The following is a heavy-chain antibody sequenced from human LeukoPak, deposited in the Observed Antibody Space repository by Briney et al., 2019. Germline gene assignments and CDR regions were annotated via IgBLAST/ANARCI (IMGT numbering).Heavy chain of an antibody. J-gene: IGHJ4*02. CDR3: AKGRYESSGFNWAA. V-gene: IGHV3-23*01. D-gene: IGHD3-22*01. CDR1: GFTFSNYA. Sequence: GGSLRLSCAASGFTFSNYAMTWVRQAPGKGLEWVSALSGSGGSAYYADSVKGRFTISRDNSKNTLYLQMNSLRAEDTAVYYCAKGRYESSGFNWAAWGQGTLVTASS. CDR2: LSGSGGSA.